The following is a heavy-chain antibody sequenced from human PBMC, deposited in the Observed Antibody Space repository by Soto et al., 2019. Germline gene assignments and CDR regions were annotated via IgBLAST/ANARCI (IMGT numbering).Heavy chain of an antibody. V-gene: IGHV1-18*04. D-gene: IGHD3-22*01. CDR3: ARDFRYYYDTSGYDY. Sequence: ASVKVSCKASGYTFTSYGISWVRQAAGQGREWMGWISAYRGNTNYAQKLQGRVTMTTDTSTSTAYMELRSLRSDDTAVYYCARDFRYYYDTSGYDYWGRGTLVTVSS. CDR2: ISAYRGNT. J-gene: IGHJ4*02. CDR1: GYTFTSYG.